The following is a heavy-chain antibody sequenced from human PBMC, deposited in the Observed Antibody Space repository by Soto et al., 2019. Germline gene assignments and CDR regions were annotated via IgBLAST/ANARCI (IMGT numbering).Heavy chain of an antibody. D-gene: IGHD3-16*01. V-gene: IGHV3-43*01. CDR2: ISWDGGST. CDR3: AKDMGHEAFDI. CDR1: GFTFDDYT. J-gene: IGHJ3*02. Sequence: EVQLVESGGVVVQPGGSLRLSCAASGFTFDDYTMHWVRQAPGKGLEWVSLISWDGGSTYYADSVKGRFTISRDNSKNSLYMQMNSLRTEDTALYYCAKDMGHEAFDIWGQGTMVTVSS.